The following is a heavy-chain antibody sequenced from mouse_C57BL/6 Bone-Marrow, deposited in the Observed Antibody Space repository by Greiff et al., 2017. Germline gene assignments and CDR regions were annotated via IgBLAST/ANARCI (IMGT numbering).Heavy chain of an antibody. J-gene: IGHJ3*01. CDR1: GFTFSSYA. V-gene: IGHV5-4*01. CDR2: ISDGGSYT. CDR3: ARDEPLAY. Sequence: DVKLVESGGGLVKPGGSLKLSCAASGFTFSSYAMSWVRQTPEKRLEWVATISDGGSYTYYPDNVKGRFTISRDNAENNLYLQMSHLKSEDTAMYYCARDEPLAYWGQGTLVTVSA.